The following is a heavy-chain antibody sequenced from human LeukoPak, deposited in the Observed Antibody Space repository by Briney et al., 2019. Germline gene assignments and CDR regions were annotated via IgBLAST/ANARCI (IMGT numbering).Heavy chain of an antibody. CDR3: ARDDSGSYYFDY. J-gene: IGHJ4*02. Sequence: ASVKVSCKASGYTFTGYYMQWVRQAPGQGLEWMGWINPNSGGTNYAQKFQGRVTMTRDTSISTAYMELSRLRSDDTAVYYCARDDSGSYYFDYWGQGTLVTVSS. CDR1: GYTFTGYY. D-gene: IGHD1-26*01. CDR2: INPNSGGT. V-gene: IGHV1-2*02.